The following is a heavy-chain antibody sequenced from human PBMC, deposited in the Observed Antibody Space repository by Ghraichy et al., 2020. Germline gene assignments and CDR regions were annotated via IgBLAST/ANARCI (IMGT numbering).Heavy chain of an antibody. J-gene: IGHJ5*02. V-gene: IGHV4-34*01. CDR1: GGSFSGYY. CDR3: ARGRPDSCSSVTCNGAWFDP. D-gene: IGHD2-2*01. Sequence: SETLSLTCAVYGGSFSGYYWSWIRQPPGKGLEWIGEINRFGRTNYNPSLRVLISLDMSKNQFSLSLTSVTAADTAVYYCARGRPDSCSSVTCNGAWFDPWGQGTLVTVSS. CDR2: INRFGRT.